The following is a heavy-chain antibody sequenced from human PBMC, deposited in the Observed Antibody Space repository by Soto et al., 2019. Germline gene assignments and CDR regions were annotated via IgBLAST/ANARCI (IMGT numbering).Heavy chain of an antibody. CDR3: ARGDNWNPYYFDY. D-gene: IGHD1-20*01. J-gene: IGHJ4*02. CDR1: GFTFSSYG. CDR2: IWYDGSNK. Sequence: PGGSLRLSCAASGFTFSSYGMHWVRQAPGKGLEWVAVIWYDGSNKYYADSVKGRFTISRDNSKNTLYLQMNSLRAEDTAVYYCARGDNWNPYYFDYWGQGTLVTVSS. V-gene: IGHV3-33*01.